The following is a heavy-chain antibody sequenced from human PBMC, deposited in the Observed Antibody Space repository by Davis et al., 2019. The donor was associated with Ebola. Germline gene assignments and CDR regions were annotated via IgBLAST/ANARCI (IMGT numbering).Heavy chain of an antibody. Sequence: PGGSLRLSCAASGFIFRPYAMSWVRQAPGRGLEWVSAISGSGSTTYYAASVKGRFTISRDNSKNTLFLQMNSLRAEDTAVYFCVKDRWVYCTNGVCGDAFDIWGQGTMVTVSS. D-gene: IGHD2-8*01. CDR1: GFIFRPYA. V-gene: IGHV3-23*01. CDR3: VKDRWVYCTNGVCGDAFDI. CDR2: ISGSGSTT. J-gene: IGHJ3*02.